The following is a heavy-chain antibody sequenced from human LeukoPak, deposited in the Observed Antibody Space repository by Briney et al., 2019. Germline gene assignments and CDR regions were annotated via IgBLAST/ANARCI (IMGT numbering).Heavy chain of an antibody. CDR1: GGSFSGYY. J-gene: IGHJ4*02. V-gene: IGHV4-34*01. CDR3: ARVVFHYYGSGSYSNPFDY. Sequence: SETLSLTCAVYGGSFSGYYWNWIRQPPGKGLEWIGEIYHSGSTNYNPSLKSRVTISVDTSKNQFSLKLSSVTAADTAVYYCARVVFHYYGSGSYSNPFDYWGQGTLVTVSS. CDR2: IYHSGST. D-gene: IGHD3-10*01.